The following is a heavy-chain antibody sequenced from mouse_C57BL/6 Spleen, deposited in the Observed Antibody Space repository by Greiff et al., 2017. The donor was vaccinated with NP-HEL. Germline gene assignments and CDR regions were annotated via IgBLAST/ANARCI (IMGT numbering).Heavy chain of an antibody. CDR3: ARSGGYDVNWYFDV. V-gene: IGHV1-50*01. CDR2: IDPSDSYT. Sequence: QVHVKQPGAELVKPGASVKLSCKASGYTFTSYWMQWVKQRPGRGLEWIGEIDPSDSYTNYNQKFKGKATLTVDTSSSTAYMQLSSLTSEDSAVYYCARSGGYDVNWYFDVWGTGTTVTVSS. CDR1: GYTFTSYW. D-gene: IGHD2-2*01. J-gene: IGHJ1*03.